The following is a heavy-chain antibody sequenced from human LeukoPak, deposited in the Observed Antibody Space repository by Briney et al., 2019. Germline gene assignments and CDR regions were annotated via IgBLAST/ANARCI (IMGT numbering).Heavy chain of an antibody. V-gene: IGHV3-53*01. D-gene: IGHD1-26*01. CDR3: ARVLSGSPSALDY. J-gene: IGHJ4*02. CDR2: IYNDDST. Sequence: GGSLRLSCAASGFTVSSNYMSWVRQAPGKGLEWVSVIYNDDSTYYADSVKGRFTIFRDNFKNTVYFQMNSLRAEDTAVYYCARVLSGSPSALDYWGQGTLVTVSS. CDR1: GFTVSSNY.